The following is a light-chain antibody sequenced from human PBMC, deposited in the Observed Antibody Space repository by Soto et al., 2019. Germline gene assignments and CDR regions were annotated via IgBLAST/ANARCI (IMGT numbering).Light chain of an antibody. J-gene: IGKJ1*01. CDR1: QSISTW. Sequence: DIQMTQSPSTLSASVGDRVTITCRASQSISTWLAWYQQKPGRAPRLLIYDASNLESGVPSRFSGSGSGTEFTLTITSLQPEDFGIYYCQQYDSSRTFGQGTKVDI. V-gene: IGKV1-5*01. CDR2: DAS. CDR3: QQYDSSRT.